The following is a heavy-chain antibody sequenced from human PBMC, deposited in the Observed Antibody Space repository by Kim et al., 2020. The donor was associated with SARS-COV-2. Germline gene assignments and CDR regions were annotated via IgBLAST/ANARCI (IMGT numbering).Heavy chain of an antibody. V-gene: IGHV4-39*07. CDR1: GGSISSSSYY. D-gene: IGHD3-10*01. J-gene: IGHJ3*02. CDR3: ARDFITMVRGVIPDAFDI. Sequence: SETLSLTCTVSGGSISSSSYYWGWIRQPPGKGLEWIGSIYYSGSTYYNPSLKSRVTISVDTSKNQFSLKLSSVTAADTAVYYCARDFITMVRGVIPDAFDIWGQGTMVTVSS. CDR2: IYYSGST.